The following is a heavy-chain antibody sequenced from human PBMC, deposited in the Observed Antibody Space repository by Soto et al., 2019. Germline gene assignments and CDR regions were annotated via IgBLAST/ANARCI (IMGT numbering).Heavy chain of an antibody. CDR3: ARHGVSNFYFDY. CDR2: IYYSGST. D-gene: IGHD3-16*02. V-gene: IGHV4-39*01. CDR1: GGSISSSSYY. J-gene: IGHJ4*02. Sequence: QLQLQESGPGLVKPSETLSLTCTVSGGSISSSSYYWGWIRQPPGKGLEWIGSIYYSGSTYYNPSLKSRVTISVDTSKNQFSLKLSSVTAADTAVYYCARHGVSNFYFDYWGQGTLVTVSS.